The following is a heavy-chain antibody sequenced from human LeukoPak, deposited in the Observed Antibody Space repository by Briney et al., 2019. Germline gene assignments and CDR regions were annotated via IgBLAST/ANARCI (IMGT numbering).Heavy chain of an antibody. Sequence: GGSLRLSCTASGFTFGDYAMSWVRKAPGKGLEWVGFVRSKAYGGTTEYAASVKGRFTISRDDSKSIAYLQMNSLKTEDTAVYYCTRVPYSGSYYYYYYYMDVWGKGTTVTVSS. J-gene: IGHJ6*03. CDR1: GFTFGDYA. D-gene: IGHD1-26*01. CDR2: VRSKAYGGTT. V-gene: IGHV3-49*04. CDR3: TRVPYSGSYYYYYYYMDV.